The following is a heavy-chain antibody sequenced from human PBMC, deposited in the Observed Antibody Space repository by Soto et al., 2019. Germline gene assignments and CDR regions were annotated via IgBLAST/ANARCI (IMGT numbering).Heavy chain of an antibody. CDR1: GFTFSRYA. J-gene: IGHJ4*02. Sequence: GGSLRLSCAASGFTFSRYAIHWVRQAPGKGLEWATVMSYDGNQKHYADSVKGRFTVSRDDSENTVFLQMTSLRPEDTATYYCAKDRYFDSYYLDSWGQGTLVTVSS. V-gene: IGHV3-30-3*01. CDR2: MSYDGNQK. CDR3: AKDRYFDSYYLDS. D-gene: IGHD3-9*01.